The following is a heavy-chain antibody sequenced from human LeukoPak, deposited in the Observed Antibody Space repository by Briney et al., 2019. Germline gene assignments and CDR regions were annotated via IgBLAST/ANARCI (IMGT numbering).Heavy chain of an antibody. D-gene: IGHD3-9*01. Sequence: PGRSLRLSCAASGFTFDDYGMHWVRQAPGNGLEWDSGISWNSGSIVYADSVKGRFTISRDNAKNSLYLQMNSLDAEDTALYYCAKDLRYFCDRYYFDYWGQGTLVTVSS. CDR1: GFTFDDYG. V-gene: IGHV3-9*01. CDR3: AKDLRYFCDRYYFDY. J-gene: IGHJ4*02. CDR2: ISWNSGSI.